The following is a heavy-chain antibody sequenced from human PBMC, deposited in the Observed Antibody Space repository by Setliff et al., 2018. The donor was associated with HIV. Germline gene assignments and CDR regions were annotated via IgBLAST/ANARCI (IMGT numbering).Heavy chain of an antibody. D-gene: IGHD6-6*01. CDR1: GYTFTSYY. CDR3: ARDRGGAAREYYFDY. Sequence: ASVKVTCKASGYTFTSYYMHWVRQAPGQGLEWMGIINPSGGSTSYAQKFQGRVTMTRDTSTSTVYVELSSLRSEDTAVYYCARDRGGAAREYYFDYWGQGTLVTVSS. V-gene: IGHV1-46*01. J-gene: IGHJ4*02. CDR2: INPSGGST.